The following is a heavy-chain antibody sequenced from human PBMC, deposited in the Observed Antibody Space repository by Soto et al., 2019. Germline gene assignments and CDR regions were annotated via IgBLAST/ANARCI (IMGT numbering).Heavy chain of an antibody. J-gene: IGHJ3*02. CDR1: GGSISSSSYY. Sequence: QLQLQESGPGLVKPSETLSLTCTVSGGSISSSSYYWGWIRQPPGKGLEWIGSIYYSGSTYYNPSLKCRVTISVDTSKNQFSLKLRSVTAADTAVYYCARYNYEHAFDIWGQGTMVTVSS. CDR3: ARYNYEHAFDI. V-gene: IGHV4-39*01. D-gene: IGHD1-20*01. CDR2: IYYSGST.